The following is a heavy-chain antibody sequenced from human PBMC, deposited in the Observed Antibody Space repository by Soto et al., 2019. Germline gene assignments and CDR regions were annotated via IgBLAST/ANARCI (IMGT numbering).Heavy chain of an antibody. CDR1: GFTFSGSA. D-gene: IGHD4-17*01. CDR2: IRSKANSYAT. Sequence: GGSLRLSCAASGFTFSGSAMHWVRQGSGKGLEWVGRIRSKANSYATAYAASVKGRFTISRDDSKNTAYLQMNSLKTEDTAVYYCTRHSSYGDYSSDYWGQGTLVTVSS. V-gene: IGHV3-73*01. J-gene: IGHJ4*02. CDR3: TRHSSYGDYSSDY.